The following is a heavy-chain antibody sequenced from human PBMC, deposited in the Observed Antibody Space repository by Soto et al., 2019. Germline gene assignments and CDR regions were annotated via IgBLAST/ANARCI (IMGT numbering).Heavy chain of an antibody. CDR2: ISSSGSTI. J-gene: IGHJ6*02. CDR3: ARPTTVYYGMDV. D-gene: IGHD4-4*01. Sequence: GGSLRLSCAASGFTFSSYEMNWVRQAPGKGLEWVSYISSSGSTIYYADSVKGRFTISRDNAKNSLYLQMNSLRAEDTAVYYCARPTTVYYGMDVWGQGITVTVSS. CDR1: GFTFSSYE. V-gene: IGHV3-48*03.